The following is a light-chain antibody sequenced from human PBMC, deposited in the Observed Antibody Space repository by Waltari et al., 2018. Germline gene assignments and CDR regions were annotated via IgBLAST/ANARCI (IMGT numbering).Light chain of an antibody. CDR3: QQYNSYRT. J-gene: IGKJ1*01. CDR2: DSS. Sequence: DIQMTQSPSSLSTSVGDRVTITCQASQGINKYLNWYQQKPGKPPKLLIYDSSTLERGVPSRFSGSGSGTEFTLTISSLQPDDFATYYCQQYNSYRTFGQGTKVEIK. V-gene: IGKV1-33*01. CDR1: QGINKY.